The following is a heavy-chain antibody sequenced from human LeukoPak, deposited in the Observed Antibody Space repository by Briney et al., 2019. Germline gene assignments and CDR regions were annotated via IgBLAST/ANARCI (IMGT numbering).Heavy chain of an antibody. D-gene: IGHD1-26*01. CDR2: ISGSGGST. Sequence: GGSLRLSCAASGFTFSSYAMSWVRRAPGKGLEWVSAISGSGGSTYYADSVKGRFTISRDNSKNTLYLQMNSLRAEDTAVYYCARSIVGATPFDPWGQGTLVTVSS. J-gene: IGHJ5*02. CDR1: GFTFSSYA. CDR3: ARSIVGATPFDP. V-gene: IGHV3-23*01.